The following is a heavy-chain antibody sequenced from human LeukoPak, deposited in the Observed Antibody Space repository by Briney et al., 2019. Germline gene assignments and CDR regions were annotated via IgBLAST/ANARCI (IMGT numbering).Heavy chain of an antibody. Sequence: NPSETLSLTCTVSGASVSTYYWTWIRQPPGKGLEWIGYISNSGSPNYDPFFKSRVTISADTSKNQFSLKLSSVTATDTAVYYCARGHWGHESLGQGILVTVSS. CDR2: ISNSGSP. CDR3: ARGHWGHES. D-gene: IGHD7-27*01. J-gene: IGHJ5*02. V-gene: IGHV4-59*08. CDR1: GASVSTYY.